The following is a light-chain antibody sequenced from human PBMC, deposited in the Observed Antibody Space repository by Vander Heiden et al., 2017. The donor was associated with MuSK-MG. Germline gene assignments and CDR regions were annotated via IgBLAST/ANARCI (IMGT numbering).Light chain of an antibody. CDR2: YDD. CDR3: ATWDSRLNGYV. J-gene: IGLJ1*01. V-gene: IGLV1-36*01. Sequence: QSVLTQPPSVSEAPGQRVTISCSGRSSNIGKNAVNWYQHLPGRAPKVLVYYDDLVPSGVSSRFSASKSGTSASLAISGLQSEDEAEYYCATWDSRLNGYVFGSGTTVTVL. CDR1: SSNIGKNA.